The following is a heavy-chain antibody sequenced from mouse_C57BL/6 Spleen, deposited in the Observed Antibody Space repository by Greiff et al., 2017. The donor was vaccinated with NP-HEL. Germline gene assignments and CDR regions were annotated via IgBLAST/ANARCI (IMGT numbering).Heavy chain of an antibody. CDR1: GYSITSGYG. V-gene: IGHV3-2*02. CDR2: ISYSGST. Sequence: DVQLQESGPGLVKPSPSLSLTCTVTGYSITSGYGWNWIRQFPGNKLEWLGYISYSGSTNYNPTLKRRITITRDTSKNPFFLQWNSVTNEDPATYYCARTARIKYWGQGTTRTVSS. D-gene: IGHD1-2*01. J-gene: IGHJ2*01. CDR3: ARTARIKY.